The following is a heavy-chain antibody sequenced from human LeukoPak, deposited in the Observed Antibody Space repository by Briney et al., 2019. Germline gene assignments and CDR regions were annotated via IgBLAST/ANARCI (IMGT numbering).Heavy chain of an antibody. V-gene: IGHV4-39*01. CDR2: IYYSGST. Sequence: SETLSLTCTVSGGSISSSSYYWGWIRQPPGKGLEWIGSIYYSGSTYYNPSLKSRVTISVDTSKNQFSLKLSSVTAADTAVYYCARGAYSGYDYYPIDYWGQGTLVTVSS. J-gene: IGHJ4*02. CDR1: GGSISSSSYY. D-gene: IGHD5-12*01. CDR3: ARGAYSGYDYYPIDY.